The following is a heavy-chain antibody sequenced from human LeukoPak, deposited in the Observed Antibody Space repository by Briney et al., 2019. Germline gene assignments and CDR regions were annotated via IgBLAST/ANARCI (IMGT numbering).Heavy chain of an antibody. D-gene: IGHD2-2*01. Sequence: SETLSLTCSVSDGSINSYYWNWIRRPPGKGLEWIGYIYYNGNTNYSPSLKSRVTMLVDTSKNLFSLKVGSVTAADTAVYYCARVRGVVVPAAIVFDYWGQGTLVTVSS. J-gene: IGHJ4*02. V-gene: IGHV4-59*12. CDR3: ARVRGVVVPAAIVFDY. CDR2: IYYNGNT. CDR1: DGSINSYY.